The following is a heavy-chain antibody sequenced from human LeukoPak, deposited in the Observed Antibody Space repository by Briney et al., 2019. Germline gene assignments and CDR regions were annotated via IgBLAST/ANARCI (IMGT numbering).Heavy chain of an antibody. D-gene: IGHD1-20*01. CDR3: ARITFSTIVDY. CDR2: IYYSGST. J-gene: IGHJ4*02. V-gene: IGHV4-59*01. CDR1: GGFISSYY. Sequence: SETLSLTCTVSGGFISSYYWSWIRQPPGKGLEWIGYIYYSGSTNYNPSLKSRVTISVDTSKNQFSLKLSSVTAADTAVYYCARITFSTIVDYWGQGTLVTVSS.